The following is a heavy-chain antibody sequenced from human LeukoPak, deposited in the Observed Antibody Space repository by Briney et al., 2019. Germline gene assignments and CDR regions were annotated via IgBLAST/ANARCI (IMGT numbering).Heavy chain of an antibody. J-gene: IGHJ4*02. V-gene: IGHV3-43*02. CDR1: GFTFDDYA. Sequence: GGSVRLSCAASGFTFDDYAMHWARQARGKGLECVSLISGHGGSTHYADCVEGRFTISRDNSKNSLYLQMTSLRTEDTALYYCARSERGYYYCDLSYWGQGTLVTVSS. CDR2: ISGHGGST. D-gene: IGHD3-22*01. CDR3: ARSERGYYYCDLSY.